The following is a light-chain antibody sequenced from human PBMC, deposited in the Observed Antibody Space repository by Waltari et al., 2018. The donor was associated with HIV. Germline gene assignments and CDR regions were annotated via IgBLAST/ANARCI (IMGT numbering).Light chain of an antibody. CDR2: TND. Sequence: QSVLTQPPSASGTPGQRVTISCSGSSSNIGSHSVNWYQQLPGTAPNRLIYTNDQRPSGVPDRFSGSKSGTSASLAITGLQSKDEADYYCAAWDDSLIGVIFGGGTKLTVL. V-gene: IGLV1-44*01. CDR3: AAWDDSLIGVI. CDR1: SSNIGSHS. J-gene: IGLJ2*01.